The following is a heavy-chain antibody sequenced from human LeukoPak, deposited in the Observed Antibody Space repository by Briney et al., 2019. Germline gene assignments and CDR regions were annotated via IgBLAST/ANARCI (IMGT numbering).Heavy chain of an antibody. J-gene: IGHJ3*02. V-gene: IGHV3-7*01. CDR3: ASEPGYSSSKVAFAI. CDR1: GFTFSSYW. Sequence: GGSLRLSCAASGFTFSSYWMSWVRQAPGKGLEWVANVKQDGSEKYYVDSVKGRFTISRDNAKNPLYLQMNSLRAEDTAVYYCASEPGYSSSKVAFAIWGQGTMVTVSS. D-gene: IGHD6-13*01. CDR2: VKQDGSEK.